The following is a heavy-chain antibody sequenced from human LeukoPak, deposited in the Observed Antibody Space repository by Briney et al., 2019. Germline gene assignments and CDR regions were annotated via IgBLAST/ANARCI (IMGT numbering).Heavy chain of an antibody. CDR1: GFTFDDYA. V-gene: IGHV3-9*01. Sequence: GGSLRLSCAASGFTFDDYAMHWVRQAPGKGLEWASGISWNSGSIGYADSVKGRFTISRDNAKNSLYLRMNSLRAEDTAVYYCARVGSGSYFTSHDAFDIWGQGTMVTVSS. CDR3: ARVGSGSYFTSHDAFDI. CDR2: ISWNSGSI. D-gene: IGHD1-26*01. J-gene: IGHJ3*02.